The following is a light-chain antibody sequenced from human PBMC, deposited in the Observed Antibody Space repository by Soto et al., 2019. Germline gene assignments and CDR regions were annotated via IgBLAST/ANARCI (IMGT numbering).Light chain of an antibody. CDR1: QSISSW. Sequence: DIQMTQSPSTLSASVGDRVTITCRASQSISSWLAWYQQKPGKAPKLLIYDASNLESGGPSRFSGSGSGTEFTLTISSLQPDDFATYYCQQYNNYPWPFGQGTKVEIK. V-gene: IGKV1-5*01. CDR3: QQYNNYPWP. J-gene: IGKJ1*01. CDR2: DAS.